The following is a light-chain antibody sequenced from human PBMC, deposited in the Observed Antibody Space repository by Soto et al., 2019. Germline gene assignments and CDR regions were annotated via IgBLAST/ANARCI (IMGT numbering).Light chain of an antibody. CDR1: QSVNSSY. V-gene: IGKV3-20*01. J-gene: IGKJ1*01. Sequence: EIVLTQSPGTLSLSPGERVTLSCRASQSVNSSYLAWYQHKPGQAPRLLIYGASTRATGIPDRFSGSGSGTDFTLTIARLEPGDFAVYYCQQYGNSTQTFGQGPRVDIX. CDR2: GAS. CDR3: QQYGNSTQT.